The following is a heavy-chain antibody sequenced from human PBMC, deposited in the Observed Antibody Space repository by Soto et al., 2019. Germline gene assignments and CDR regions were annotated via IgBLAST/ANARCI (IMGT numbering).Heavy chain of an antibody. CDR1: GFTFSSHA. V-gene: IGHV3-23*01. D-gene: IGHD6-19*01. J-gene: IGHJ6*03. Sequence: WGSLRLPYAVSGFTFSSHAMRWVRKAPGKGLEWVSAISGSGGSTYYADSVKGRFTISRDNSKNTLYLQMNSLRAEDTAVYYCAKEGWPDYYYMDVWGKGTTVTVSS. CDR3: AKEGWPDYYYMDV. CDR2: ISGSGGST.